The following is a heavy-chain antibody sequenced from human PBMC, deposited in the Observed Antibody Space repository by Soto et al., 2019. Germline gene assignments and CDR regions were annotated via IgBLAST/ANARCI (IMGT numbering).Heavy chain of an antibody. CDR3: ASETGTHDYYYYGMDV. D-gene: IGHD1-7*01. CDR1: GFTFSSYG. CDR2: IWYDGSNK. Sequence: QVQLVESGGGVVQPGRSLRLSCAASGFTFSSYGMHWVRQAPGKGLEWVAVIWYDGSNKYYADSVKGRFTISRDNSKNTLYLQMNSLRAEDTAVYYCASETGTHDYYYYGMDVWGQGTTVTVSS. V-gene: IGHV3-33*01. J-gene: IGHJ6*02.